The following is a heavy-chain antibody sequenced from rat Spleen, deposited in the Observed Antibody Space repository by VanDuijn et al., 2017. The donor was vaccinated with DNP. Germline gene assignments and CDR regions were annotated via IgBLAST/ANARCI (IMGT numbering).Heavy chain of an antibody. CDR3: KVGARY. V-gene: IGHV5-58*01. D-gene: IGHD5-1*01. Sequence: EVQLVETGGGLVQPGRSLKLSCVASGFTFSSYWMYWIRQAPTKGLEWVASISTNGGNTYYRDSVKGRFTISRDNAKSTLYLQMNSLRSEDTATYYCKVGARYWGQGVMVTVSS. CDR1: GFTFSSYW. J-gene: IGHJ2*01. CDR2: ISTNGGNT.